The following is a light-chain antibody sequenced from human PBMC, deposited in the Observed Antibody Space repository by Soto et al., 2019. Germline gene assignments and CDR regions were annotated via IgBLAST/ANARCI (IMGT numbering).Light chain of an antibody. CDR1: SSDVGSYNL. CDR2: EGS. CDR3: CSCAGSSTFYV. V-gene: IGLV2-23*01. J-gene: IGLJ1*01. Sequence: QSALTQPASVSGSPGQSITISCTGTSSDVGSYNLVSWYQQHPGKAPKLMIYEGSKRPSGVSNRFSGSKSGNTASLTISGLQAEDEADYYCCSCAGSSTFYVFGTGTKLTVL.